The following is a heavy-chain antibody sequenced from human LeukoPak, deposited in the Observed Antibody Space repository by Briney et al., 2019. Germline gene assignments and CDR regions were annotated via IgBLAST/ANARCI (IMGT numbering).Heavy chain of an antibody. CDR2: IYDSGNT. CDR3: ARDCCGSGSYYEVDYYYYGMDV. J-gene: IGHJ6*02. CDR1: GGSISSNC. D-gene: IGHD3-10*01. Sequence: SETLSLTCTVAGGSISSNCWSWVRQPPGKGREWMGYIYDSGNTNDNYCLKSRVTISVVTSKIPFSLKLSSVTAAQTAVYYCARDCCGSGSYYEVDYYYYGMDVWGQGTTVTVSS. V-gene: IGHV4-59*12.